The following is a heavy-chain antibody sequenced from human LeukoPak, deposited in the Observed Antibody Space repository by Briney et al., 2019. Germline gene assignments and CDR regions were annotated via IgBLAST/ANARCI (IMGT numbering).Heavy chain of an antibody. CDR3: ARVEPVYSSSWWEVAVAGGGKFDY. CDR1: GFTVSSNY. J-gene: IGHJ4*02. CDR2: INSDGSST. Sequence: PGRSLRLSCAASGFTVSSNYMSWVRQAPGKGLVWVSRINSDGSSTSYADSVKGRFTISRDNAKNTLYLQMNSLRAEDTAVYYCARVEPVYSSSWWEVAVAGGGKFDYWGQGTLVTVSS. D-gene: IGHD6-13*01. V-gene: IGHV3-74*01.